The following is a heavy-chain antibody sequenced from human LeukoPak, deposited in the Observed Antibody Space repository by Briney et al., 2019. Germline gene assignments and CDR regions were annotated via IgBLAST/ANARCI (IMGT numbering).Heavy chain of an antibody. Sequence: PGGSLRLSCAASGVNFNYALMTWVRQAPGKGLEWVANIKQDGSEKYYLDSVKGRFTISRDDAKNSLCLQMNSLRAEDTAVYFCARAGGSSWYFDYRGQGTLVTVSS. V-gene: IGHV3-7*04. CDR1: GVNFNYAL. J-gene: IGHJ4*02. CDR2: IKQDGSEK. D-gene: IGHD6-13*01. CDR3: ARAGGSSWYFDY.